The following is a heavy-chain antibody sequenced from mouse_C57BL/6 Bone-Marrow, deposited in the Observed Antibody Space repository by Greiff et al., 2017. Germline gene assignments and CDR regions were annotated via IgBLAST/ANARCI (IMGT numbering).Heavy chain of an antibody. J-gene: IGHJ4*01. Sequence: QVQLKESGPGLVQPSQSLSITCTVSGFSLTSYGVHWVRQSPGKGLEWLGVIWSGGSTDYNAAFISRLSISKDNSKSQVFFKMNSLQADDTAIYYCARIWFPYYYAMDYWGEGTSVTVSS. CDR1: GFSLTSYG. CDR3: ARIWFPYYYAMDY. CDR2: IWSGGST. V-gene: IGHV2-2*01. D-gene: IGHD2-2*01.